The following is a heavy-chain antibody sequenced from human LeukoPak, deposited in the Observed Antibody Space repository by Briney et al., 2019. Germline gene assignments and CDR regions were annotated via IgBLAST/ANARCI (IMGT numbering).Heavy chain of an antibody. CDR1: GGSISSSSYY. J-gene: IGHJ4*02. V-gene: IGHV4-39*01. CDR2: IYYSGST. Sequence: SETLSLTCTVSGGSISSSSYYWGWIRQPPGKGLEWIGSIYYSGSTYYNPSLKSRVTMSVDTSKNQFSLQLNSVTAADTAVYYCAKSRGGSWNFDYWGQGTLVTVSS. CDR3: AKSRGGSWNFDY. D-gene: IGHD2-15*01.